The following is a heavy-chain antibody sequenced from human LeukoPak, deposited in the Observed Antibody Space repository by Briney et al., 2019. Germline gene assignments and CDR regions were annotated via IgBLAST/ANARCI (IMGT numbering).Heavy chain of an antibody. CDR2: IYHSGST. CDR3: ARTYSSSCHAFDI. Sequence: SETLSLTCAVSGGSISSGGYSWSWIRQPPGKGLEWIGFIYHSGSTYYNPSLKSRVTISVDRSKNQFSLKLSSVTAADTAVYYCARTYSSSCHAFDIWGPGTMVTVSS. J-gene: IGHJ3*02. CDR1: GGSISSGGYS. D-gene: IGHD6-13*01. V-gene: IGHV4-30-2*01.